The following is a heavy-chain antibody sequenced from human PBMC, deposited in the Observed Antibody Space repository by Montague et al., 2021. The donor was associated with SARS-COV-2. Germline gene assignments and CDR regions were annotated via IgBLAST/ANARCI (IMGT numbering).Heavy chain of an antibody. CDR1: GFPLSTSGMC. D-gene: IGHD4-23*01. Sequence: ALVKPTQTLTLTCTFSGFPLSTSGMCVSWIRQPPGKALEWLTLVDWDDDKYYSTSLKTRLTISKGTSKNQVVLTMTNMDPVDTATYYCARSYGTTVVTRAFDYWGQGTLVTVPS. J-gene: IGHJ4*02. CDR3: ARSYGTTVVTRAFDY. V-gene: IGHV2-70*01. CDR2: VDWDDDK.